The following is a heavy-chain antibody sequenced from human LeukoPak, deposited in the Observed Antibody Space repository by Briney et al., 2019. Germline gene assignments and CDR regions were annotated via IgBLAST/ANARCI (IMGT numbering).Heavy chain of an antibody. Sequence: PGGSLRLSCAASGFTFSSNGMHWARQAPGKGLEWVALIWYDGSNKYYADSVKGRFTISRDNSENMVYLQMNSLRAEDTAVYYCARTREQWQVLDYWGQGTLVTVSS. CDR1: GFTFSSNG. D-gene: IGHD6-19*01. CDR3: ARTREQWQVLDY. CDR2: IWYDGSNK. J-gene: IGHJ4*02. V-gene: IGHV3-33*01.